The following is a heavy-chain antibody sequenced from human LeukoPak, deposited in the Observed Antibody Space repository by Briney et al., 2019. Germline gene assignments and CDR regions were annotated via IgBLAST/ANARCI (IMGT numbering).Heavy chain of an antibody. CDR3: ARDPYYYDASGYSRPNYYFDY. V-gene: IGHV1-18*01. CDR1: GYTFPNYN. Sequence: ASVKVSCKASGYTFPNYNINWVRQAPGQGLEWMGWISAPNGYTNYAQNLQGRVTMTTDTSTNIAYMELRSLTSGDTAVYYCARDPYYYDASGYSRPNYYFDYWGQGTLVTVSS. J-gene: IGHJ4*02. D-gene: IGHD3-22*01. CDR2: ISAPNGYT.